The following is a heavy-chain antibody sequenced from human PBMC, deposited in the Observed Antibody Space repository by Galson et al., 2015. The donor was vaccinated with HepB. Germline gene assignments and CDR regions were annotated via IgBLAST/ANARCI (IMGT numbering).Heavy chain of an antibody. CDR3: ARETNEVTGFDC. D-gene: IGHD4-11*01. CDR1: GFTFSDYY. J-gene: IGHJ4*02. CDR2: ISSSSAYT. V-gene: IGHV3-11*06. Sequence: SLRLSCAASGFTFSDYYMSWIRQAPGKGLEWVSYISSSSAYTNYADSVKGRFTISRDNAKNSLYLQMNSLRAEDTAVYYCARETNEVTGFDCWGQGTLVTVSS.